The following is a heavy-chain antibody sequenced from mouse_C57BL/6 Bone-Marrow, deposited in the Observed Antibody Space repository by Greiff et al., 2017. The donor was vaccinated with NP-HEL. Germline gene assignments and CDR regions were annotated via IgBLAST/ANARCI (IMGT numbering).Heavy chain of an antibody. Sequence: EVQGVESGGGLVQPGGSLKLSCAASGFTFSDYYMYWVRQTPEKRLEWVAYISNGGGSTYYPDTVKGRFTISRDNAKNTLYLQMSRLKSEDTAMYYCARQDYSNYVAMDYWGQGTSVTVSS. CDR3: ARQDYSNYVAMDY. D-gene: IGHD2-5*01. J-gene: IGHJ4*01. CDR2: ISNGGGST. V-gene: IGHV5-12*01. CDR1: GFTFSDYY.